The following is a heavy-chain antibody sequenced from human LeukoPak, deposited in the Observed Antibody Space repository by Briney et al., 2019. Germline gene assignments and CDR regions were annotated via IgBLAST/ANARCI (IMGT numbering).Heavy chain of an antibody. CDR3: AKEQVVSPPWVSYFDY. CDR1: GSTFGTYA. J-gene: IGHJ4*02. D-gene: IGHD1-26*01. V-gene: IGHV3-23*01. CDR2: ISGGGDIT. Sequence: GGSLRLSCVASGSTFGTYAMSWVRQTPAKGLEWVSVISGGGDITYYADSVKGRFTISRDNSENTVYLQMNSLRAEDTAVYYCAKEQVVSPPWVSYFDYWAQGTLVTVSS.